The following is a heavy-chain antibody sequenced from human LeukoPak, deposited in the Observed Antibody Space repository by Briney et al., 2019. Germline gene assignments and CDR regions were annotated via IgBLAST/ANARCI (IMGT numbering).Heavy chain of an antibody. V-gene: IGHV4-39*01. J-gene: IGHJ4*02. Sequence: PSETLSLTCTVSGDSISSSSYYWGWIRQPPGKGLGWIGSIYYSGSTYYNPSLKSRVTISVDTSKNQFSLKLSSVTAADTAVYYCATRLYYDYVWGSYRSPPDYWGQGTLVTVSS. CDR3: ATRLYYDYVWGSYRSPPDY. CDR2: IYYSGST. D-gene: IGHD3-16*02. CDR1: GDSISSSSYY.